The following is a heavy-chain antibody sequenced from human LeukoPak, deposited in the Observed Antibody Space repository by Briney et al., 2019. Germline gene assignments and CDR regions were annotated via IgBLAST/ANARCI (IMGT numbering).Heavy chain of an antibody. CDR2: ISAYNGNT. J-gene: IGHJ4*02. Sequence: ASVKVSCKASGYTFTSYGISWVRQAPGQGLEWMGWISAYNGNTNYAQKLQGRVTMTTDTSTSTAYMELRSLRSDDTAVYYCARDLMAMVREVTGEGYWGQGTLVTVSS. CDR1: GYTFTSYG. D-gene: IGHD3-10*01. CDR3: ARDLMAMVREVTGEGY. V-gene: IGHV1-18*01.